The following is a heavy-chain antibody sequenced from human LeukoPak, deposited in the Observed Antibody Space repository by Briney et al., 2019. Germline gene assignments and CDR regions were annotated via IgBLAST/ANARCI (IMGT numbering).Heavy chain of an antibody. V-gene: IGHV4-61*02. CDR2: IYTSGST. CDR1: GGSISSGSYY. D-gene: IGHD6-13*01. J-gene: IGHJ4*02. CDR3: ASGIAAAGRKARIDY. Sequence: SETLSLTCTVSGGSISSGSYYWSWLRQPAGKGLEWIGRIYTSGSTNYNPSLKRRVTISVDTSKNQFSLKLSSVTAADTAVYYCASGIAAAGRKARIDYWGQGTLVTVSS.